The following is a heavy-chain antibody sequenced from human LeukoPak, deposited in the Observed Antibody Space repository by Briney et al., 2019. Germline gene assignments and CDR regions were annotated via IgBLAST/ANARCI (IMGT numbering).Heavy chain of an antibody. CDR2: IYYSGST. CDR1: GGSISSYY. D-gene: IGHD3-22*01. J-gene: IGHJ5*02. CDR3: ARHVETYYENCFDP. V-gene: IGHV4-59*08. Sequence: MPSETLSLTCTVSGGSISSYYWSWIRQPPGKGLEWIGYIYYSGSTSYNPSLKSRVTISVDTSKNQFSLNLSSVTAADTAVYYCARHVETYYENCFDPWGQGTLVTVSS.